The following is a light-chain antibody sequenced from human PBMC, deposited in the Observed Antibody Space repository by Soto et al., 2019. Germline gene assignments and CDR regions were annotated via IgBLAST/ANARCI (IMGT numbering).Light chain of an antibody. CDR3: QQYNSFGT. V-gene: IGKV1-5*01. Sequence: DIQMTQSPSTLSSSVTHRGTLTFRASQSISSWLAWYQQRPGTDPNLLIYDASTLESGAPSRFSGSGSGTEFPLTISSLQPDDFATYYRQQYNSFGTFGQGTKVDI. CDR1: QSISSW. CDR2: DAS. J-gene: IGKJ1*01.